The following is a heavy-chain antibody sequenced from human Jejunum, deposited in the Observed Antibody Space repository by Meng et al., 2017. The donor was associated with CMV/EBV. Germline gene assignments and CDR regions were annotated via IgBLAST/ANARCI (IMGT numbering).Heavy chain of an antibody. CDR3: ARDHRGRPHDY. Sequence: AASGFTVSSYWMSWVRQAPGKGLEWVANIKQDGSEKYYVDSVKGRFTISRDNAKNSLYLQMNSLRAEDTAVYYCARDHRGRPHDYWGQGTRVTVSS. CDR1: GFTVSSYW. V-gene: IGHV3-7*01. D-gene: IGHD1-14*01. J-gene: IGHJ4*02. CDR2: IKQDGSEK.